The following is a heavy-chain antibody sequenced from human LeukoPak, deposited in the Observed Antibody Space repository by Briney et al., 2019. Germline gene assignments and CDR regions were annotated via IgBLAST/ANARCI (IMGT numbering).Heavy chain of an antibody. CDR1: GYSFTSYW. CDR3: ARQGWELLKGGAFDI. V-gene: IGHV5-51*01. Sequence: GESLKISCKGSGYSFTSYWIGWVRQMPGKGLGWMGIIYPGDSDTRYSPSFQGQVTISADKSISTAYLQWSSLKASDTAMYYCARQGWELLKGGAFDIWGQGTMVTVSS. D-gene: IGHD1-26*01. J-gene: IGHJ3*02. CDR2: IYPGDSDT.